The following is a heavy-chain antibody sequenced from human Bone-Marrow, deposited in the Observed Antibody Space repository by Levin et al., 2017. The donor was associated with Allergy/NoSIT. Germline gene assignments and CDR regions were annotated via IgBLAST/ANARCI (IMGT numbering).Heavy chain of an antibody. Sequence: PGESLKISCAASGFTFSSYAMSWVRQAPGKGLEWVSAISGSGGSTYYADSVKGRFTISRDNSKNTLYLQMNSLRAEDTAVYYCAKVIAVAAPFVSTKDNWFDPWGQGTLVTVSS. V-gene: IGHV3-23*01. J-gene: IGHJ5*02. CDR2: ISGSGGST. CDR1: GFTFSSYA. CDR3: AKVIAVAAPFVSTKDNWFDP. D-gene: IGHD2-15*01.